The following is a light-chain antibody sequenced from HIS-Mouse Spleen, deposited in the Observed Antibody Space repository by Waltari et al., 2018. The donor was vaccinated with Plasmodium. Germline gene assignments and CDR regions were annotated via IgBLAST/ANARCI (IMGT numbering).Light chain of an antibody. Sequence: QSALTQTASVSGSPGQSITISCTGTRSDVGSYNLVSWYQQQPGKAPKLMIYECSKRPSGVSNRFSGSKSGNTASLTISVLQAEDEADYYCCSYAGSSTFVVFGGGTKLTVL. V-gene: IGLV2-23*03. CDR3: CSYAGSSTFVV. J-gene: IGLJ2*01. CDR1: RSDVGSYNL. CDR2: ECS.